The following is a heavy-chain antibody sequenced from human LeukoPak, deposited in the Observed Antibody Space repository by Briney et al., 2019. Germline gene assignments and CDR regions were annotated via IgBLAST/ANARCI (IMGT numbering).Heavy chain of an antibody. CDR1: GYTFTSYG. V-gene: IGHV1-18*01. D-gene: IGHD2-2*01. J-gene: IGHJ5*02. CDR2: ISAYNGNT. Sequence: ASVKVSCKASGYTFTSYGISWVRQAPGQGLEWMGWISAYNGNTNYAQKLQGRVTMTTDTSTSTAYMELRSLRSDDTAVYYCARDLSKLCSSTSCLKLRNWFDPWGQEPWSPSPQ. CDR3: ARDLSKLCSSTSCLKLRNWFDP.